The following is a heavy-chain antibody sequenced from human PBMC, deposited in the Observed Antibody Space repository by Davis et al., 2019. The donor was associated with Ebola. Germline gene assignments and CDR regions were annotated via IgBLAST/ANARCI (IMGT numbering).Heavy chain of an antibody. CDR1: GGTFNNYF. V-gene: IGHV1-69*13. CDR3: ARLLGDFWSGYYDY. Sequence: SVKVSCKASGGTFNNYFYSWVRQAPGQGLEWMGGINPISRTTNYTQKFQGRLTITADESLRTAYMELSSLRSEDTAVYYCARLLGDFWSGYYDYWGQGTLVTVSS. J-gene: IGHJ4*02. D-gene: IGHD3-3*01. CDR2: INPISRTT.